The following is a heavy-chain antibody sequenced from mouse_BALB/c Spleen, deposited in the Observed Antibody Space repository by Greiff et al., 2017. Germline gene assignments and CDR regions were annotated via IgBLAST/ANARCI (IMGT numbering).Heavy chain of an antibody. CDR1: GFNIKDTY. D-gene: IGHD3-2*01. V-gene: IGHV14-3*02. CDR2: IDPANGNT. J-gene: IGHJ3*01. Sequence: VQLKESGAELVKPGASVKLSCTASGFNIKDTYMHWVKQRPEQGLEWIGRIDPANGNTKYDPKFQGKATITADTSSNTAYLQLSSLTSEDTAVYYCARNRQLGLPWFAYWGQGTLVTVSA. CDR3: ARNRQLGLPWFAY.